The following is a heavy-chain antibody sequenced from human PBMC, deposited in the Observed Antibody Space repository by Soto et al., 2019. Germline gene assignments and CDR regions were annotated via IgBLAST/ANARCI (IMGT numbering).Heavy chain of an antibody. CDR3: ARDQGYYGSGSYYKPPGYYYYGMDV. V-gene: IGHV4-59*01. J-gene: IGHJ6*02. D-gene: IGHD3-10*01. CDR1: GGSISSYY. CDR2: IYYSGST. Sequence: SETLSLTCTVSGGSISSYYWSWIRQPPGKGLEWIGYIYYSGSTNYNPSLKSRVTISVDTSKNQFSLKLSSVTAADTAVYYCARDQGYYGSGSYYKPPGYYYYGMDVWGQGTTVTVSS.